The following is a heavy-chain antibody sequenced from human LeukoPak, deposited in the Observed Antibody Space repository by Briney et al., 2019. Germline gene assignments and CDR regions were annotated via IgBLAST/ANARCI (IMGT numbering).Heavy chain of an antibody. CDR3: ARVRGGDSRDFDY. CDR2: ISSSSSYI. Sequence: PGGSLRLSCAASGFTFSSYAMSWVRQAPGKGLEWGSSISSSSSYIYYADSVKGRFTISRDNAKNSLYLQMNSLRAEDTAVYYCARVRGGDSRDFDYWGQGTLVTVSS. CDR1: GFTFSSYA. D-gene: IGHD2-21*01. J-gene: IGHJ4*02. V-gene: IGHV3-21*01.